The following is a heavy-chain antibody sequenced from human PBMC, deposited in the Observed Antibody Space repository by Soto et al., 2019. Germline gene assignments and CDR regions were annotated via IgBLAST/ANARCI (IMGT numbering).Heavy chain of an antibody. D-gene: IGHD3-10*01. J-gene: IGHJ4*02. Sequence: SETLSLTCTVSGGSISSYYWSWIRQPPGKGLEWIGYIYYSGSTNYNPSLKSRVTISVDTSKNQFSLKLSSVTAADTAVYYCATTPASFRITRVGGVITPPFFDYWGQETLVTVSS. CDR2: IYYSGST. CDR1: GGSISSYY. V-gene: IGHV4-59*12. CDR3: ATTPASFRITRVGGVITPPFFDY.